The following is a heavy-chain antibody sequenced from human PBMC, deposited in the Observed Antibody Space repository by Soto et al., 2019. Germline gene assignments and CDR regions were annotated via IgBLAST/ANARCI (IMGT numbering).Heavy chain of an antibody. CDR1: GFDFSKFW. D-gene: IGHD5-18*01. J-gene: IGHJ3*02. V-gene: IGHV3-74*01. Sequence: EVQLVESGGGLVQPGGSVRLSCAASGFDFSKFWMHWVRLRPGKGLVHVSRIDFSGGATDYADSVKGRFTISRDNAKNTLYLQMDSLRPEDTAVYYCIRGGYNYGITSAEPKQAFGICGQGTKVTVSS. CDR3: IRGGYNYGITSAEPKQAFGI. CDR2: IDFSGGAT.